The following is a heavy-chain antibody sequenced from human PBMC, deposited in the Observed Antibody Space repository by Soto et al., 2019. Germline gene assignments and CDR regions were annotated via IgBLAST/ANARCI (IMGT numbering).Heavy chain of an antibody. CDR1: GFTVSSNY. J-gene: IGHJ5*02. V-gene: IGHV3-53*02. D-gene: IGHD3-22*01. CDR3: ARSYYYDSSGYYYVSPWFDP. Sequence: EVQLVETGGGLIQPGGSLRLSCAASGFTVSSNYMSWVRQAPGKGLEWVSVIYSGGSTYYADSVKGRFTISRDNSKNTLYLQMNSVRAEDTAVYYCARSYYYDSSGYYYVSPWFDPWGQGTLVTVSS. CDR2: IYSGGST.